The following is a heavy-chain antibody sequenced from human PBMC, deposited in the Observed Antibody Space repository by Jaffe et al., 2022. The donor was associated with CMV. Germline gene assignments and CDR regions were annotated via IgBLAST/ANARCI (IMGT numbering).Heavy chain of an antibody. D-gene: IGHD1-26*01. Sequence: QIQLVQSAAEVKRPGASVRVSCKASGYTFSTYAMHWVRQAPGQSLEWMGWVNTVNGDTRYSQKFQGRVTISRDTSASTAYMELRRLRSDDTAVYYCARRYSGNYLNRRPDFDYWGQGTLVTVSS. J-gene: IGHJ4*02. CDR3: ARRYSGNYLNRRPDFDY. CDR1: GYTFSTYA. V-gene: IGHV1-3*04. CDR2: VNTVNGDT.